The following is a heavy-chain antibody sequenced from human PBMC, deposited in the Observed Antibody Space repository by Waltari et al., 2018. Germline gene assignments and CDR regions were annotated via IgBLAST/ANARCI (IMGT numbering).Heavy chain of an antibody. CDR1: GFTVSNKY. V-gene: IGHV3-66*02. D-gene: IGHD5-12*01. CDR2: IYSDGRT. J-gene: IGHJ4*02. CDR3: AGRDNGFDFFDY. Sequence: EVQLVESGGGLVQPGGSLRLSCAASGFTVSNKYMTWVRQAPGKGPEYVSVIYSDGRTYDAESVKGRFTISRDNSKNTLYLQMNSLRAEDTAVYFCAGRDNGFDFFDYWGQGTLVTVSS.